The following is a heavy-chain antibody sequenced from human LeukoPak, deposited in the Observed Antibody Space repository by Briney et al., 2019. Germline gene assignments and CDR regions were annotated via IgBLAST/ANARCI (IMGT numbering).Heavy chain of an antibody. CDR2: INPNSGGT. Sequence: EASVKVSCKASGYTFTGYYMHWVRQAPGQGLEWMGWINPNSGGTNYAQKFQGWVTMTRDTSISTAYMELSRLRSDDTAVYYCARGSRYFDWLLYYWGQRTLVTVPS. CDR1: GYTFTGYY. D-gene: IGHD3-9*01. J-gene: IGHJ4*02. CDR3: ARGSRYFDWLLYY. V-gene: IGHV1-2*04.